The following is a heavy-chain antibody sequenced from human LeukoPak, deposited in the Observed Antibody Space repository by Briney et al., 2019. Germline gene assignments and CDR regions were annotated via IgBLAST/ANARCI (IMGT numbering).Heavy chain of an antibody. D-gene: IGHD3-9*01. CDR2: IYYSGST. J-gene: IGHJ4*02. V-gene: IGHV4-39*07. Sequence: SETLSLTCTVSGGSISSSSYYWGWIRQAPGKGLEWIGSIYYSGSTYYNPSLKSRVTISVDTSKNQFSLKLSSVTAADTAVYYCASPGPDYDILTGQIDYWGQGTLVTVSS. CDR1: GGSISSSSYY. CDR3: ASPGPDYDILTGQIDY.